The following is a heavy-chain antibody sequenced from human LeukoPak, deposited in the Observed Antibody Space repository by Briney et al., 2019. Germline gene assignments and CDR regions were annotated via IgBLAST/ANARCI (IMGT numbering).Heavy chain of an antibody. V-gene: IGHV5-51*01. CDR3: ARDTSGYYFLDL. D-gene: IGHD3-22*01. CDR2: IYPGDSDT. J-gene: IGHJ2*01. Sequence: GESLKISCKGSGYSFTNYWIAWVRQMPGKGLEWMGIIYPGDSDTKYSPSFEGQVTNSADKSINTAYLQWNSLKASDTAIYYCARDTSGYYFLDLWGRGTLVIVSS. CDR1: GYSFTNYW.